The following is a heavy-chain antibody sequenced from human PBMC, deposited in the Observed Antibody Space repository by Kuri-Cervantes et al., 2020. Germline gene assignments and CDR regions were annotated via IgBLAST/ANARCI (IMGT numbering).Heavy chain of an antibody. CDR3: AQGGNKDY. CDR1: GFTFSHYW. D-gene: IGHD4-23*01. J-gene: IGHJ4*02. Sequence: GGSLRLSCAASGFTFSHYWMSWVRQAPGKGLEWVANIKEDGSEKYYVDSVKGRFTISRDNAKNSLYLQMNSLRAEDTAVYYCAQGGNKDYWGQGTLVTVSS. V-gene: IGHV3-7*01. CDR2: IKEDGSEK.